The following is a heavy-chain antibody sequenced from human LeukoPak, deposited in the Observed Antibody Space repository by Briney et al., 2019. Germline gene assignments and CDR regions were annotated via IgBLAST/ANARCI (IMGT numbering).Heavy chain of an antibody. CDR2: TRNKANSYIT. J-gene: IGHJ4*02. D-gene: IGHD1-26*01. V-gene: IGHV3-72*01. CDR1: GFTFSDHF. Sequence: GGSLRLPCAASGFTFSDHFSDWVRQAPGKGLEWVGRTRNKANSYITEYAASVKGRFTISRDDSKNSLYLQMSSLKTDDTAMYYCASIRGTFGYWGQGTLVTVSS. CDR3: ASIRGTFGY.